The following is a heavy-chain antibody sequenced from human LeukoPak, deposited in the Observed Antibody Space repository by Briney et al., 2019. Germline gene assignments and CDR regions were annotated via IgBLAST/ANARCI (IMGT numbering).Heavy chain of an antibody. CDR1: GYTFSNYA. CDR3: ARGSIRGIAVAGILGY. V-gene: IGHV1-3*04. Sequence: ASVKVSCKASGYTFSNYAIDWVRQAPGQRLEWMGWINTDNGNTKYSQKFQGRVTITRDTSATIAYLELSSLTSEDTAVYYCARGSIRGIAVAGILGYWGQGTLVTVSS. J-gene: IGHJ4*02. D-gene: IGHD6-19*01. CDR2: INTDNGNT.